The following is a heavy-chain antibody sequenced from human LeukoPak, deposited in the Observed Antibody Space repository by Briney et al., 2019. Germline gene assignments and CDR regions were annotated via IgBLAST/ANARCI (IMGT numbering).Heavy chain of an antibody. Sequence: GGSLRLSCAASGFSSSSYNMNWVRQAPGKGLEWVSFISITGCSIHYTDSVKGRFTISRDNAKNSLYIQMNSLRAEDTAVYYCARHGYNGFDMWGQGTMVTVSS. CDR1: GFSSSSYN. CDR3: ARHGYNGFDM. D-gene: IGHD5-12*01. J-gene: IGHJ3*02. CDR2: ISITGCSI. V-gene: IGHV3-21*01.